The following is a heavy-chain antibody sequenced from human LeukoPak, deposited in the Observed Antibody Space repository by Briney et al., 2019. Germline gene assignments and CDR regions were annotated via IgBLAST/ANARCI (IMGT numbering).Heavy chain of an antibody. Sequence: GESLKISCKGSGYSFSGYWIAWVRQMPGKGLEWMGIIYPADSDTRYSPSFQGQVTISADKSITTAYLQWSSLKASDTAMYYCATSHDATAYYYDSSGYFYWGQGTLVTVSS. D-gene: IGHD3-22*01. J-gene: IGHJ4*02. CDR2: IYPADSDT. V-gene: IGHV5-51*01. CDR3: ATSHDATAYYYDSSGYFY. CDR1: GYSFSGYW.